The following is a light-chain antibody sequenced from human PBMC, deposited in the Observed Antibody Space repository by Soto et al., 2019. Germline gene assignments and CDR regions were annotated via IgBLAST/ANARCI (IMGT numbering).Light chain of an antibody. CDR1: QSMSTY. CDR3: QQSHSTPYT. CDR2: GAS. V-gene: IGKV1-39*01. J-gene: IGKJ2*01. Sequence: DLQMTQSPSSLSASVGDRVTITCRASQSMSTYLNWYQQKPGKAPNLLIYGASSLQSGVPSRFSGSGYGTDFTLTISSLQPEECASYYCQQSHSTPYTFGQGTKLDIK.